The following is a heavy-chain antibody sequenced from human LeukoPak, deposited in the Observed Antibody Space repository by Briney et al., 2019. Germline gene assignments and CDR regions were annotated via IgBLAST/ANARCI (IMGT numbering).Heavy chain of an antibody. CDR1: GGSISSYY. CDR3: ARHSGYDFWSGFHAFDF. Sequence: SETLSLTCTVSGGSISSYYWSWIRQPAGKGLEWIGRICTSGSTYYSPSLKSRVTISVDTSKNQFSLKLSSVTAADTAVYHCARHSGYDFWSGFHAFDFWGQGTMVTVSS. CDR2: ICTSGST. V-gene: IGHV4-4*07. D-gene: IGHD3-3*01. J-gene: IGHJ3*01.